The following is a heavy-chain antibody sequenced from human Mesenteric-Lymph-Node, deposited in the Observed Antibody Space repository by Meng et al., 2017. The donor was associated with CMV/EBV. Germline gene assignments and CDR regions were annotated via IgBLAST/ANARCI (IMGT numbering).Heavy chain of an antibody. V-gene: IGHV4-39*07. CDR3: ARDVRYSSSTGYYYYGMDV. CDR2: ISYSGST. CDR1: GGSISSSNYY. J-gene: IGHJ6*02. D-gene: IGHD6-6*01. Sequence: SETLSLTCTVSGGSISSSNYYWGWIRQPPGKGLEWIGTISYSGSTYYNPSLKSRVTISVDTSKNQFSLKLSSVTAADTAVYYCARDVRYSSSTGYYYYGMDVWGQGTTVTVSS.